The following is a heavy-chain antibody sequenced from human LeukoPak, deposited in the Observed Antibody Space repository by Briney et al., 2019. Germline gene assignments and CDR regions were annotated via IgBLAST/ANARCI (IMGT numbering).Heavy chain of an antibody. CDR2: LSGSGVST. D-gene: IGHD1-26*01. V-gene: IGHV3-23*01. CDR1: GFNFSNFA. J-gene: IGHJ5*02. CDR3: AKDASGSYSQYNWFDP. Sequence: GGSLTLSCGASGFNFSNFAMSWVRQAPGEGLEWVSTLSGSGVSTHYADSVKGRFTISRDKSKNTLYLQMNSLRAEDTAVYYCAKDASGSYSQYNWFDPWGQGTLVTVSS.